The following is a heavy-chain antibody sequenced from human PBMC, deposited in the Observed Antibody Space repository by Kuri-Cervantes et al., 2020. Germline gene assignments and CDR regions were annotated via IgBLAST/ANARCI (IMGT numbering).Heavy chain of an antibody. J-gene: IGHJ4*02. V-gene: IGHV1-2*02. CDR3: AREVRVGGKYFDY. CDR1: GYTFTGYY. D-gene: IGHD3-16*01. CDR2: INPNSGGT. Sequence: ASVKVSCKASGYTFTGYYMHWVRQAPGQGLEWMGWINPNSGGTNSAQKFQGRATMTRDTSINTAYMELSSLRSDDTAVYYCAREVRVGGKYFDYWGQGALVTVSS.